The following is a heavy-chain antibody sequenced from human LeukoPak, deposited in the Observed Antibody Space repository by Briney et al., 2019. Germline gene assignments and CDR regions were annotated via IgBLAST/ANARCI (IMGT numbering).Heavy chain of an antibody. CDR2: ISYDGSNK. Sequence: GGSLRLSCAASGFTFSSYAMHWVRQAPGKGLEWVAVISYDGSNKYYADSVKGRFTISRDNSKNTLYLQMNSLRAEDTAVYYCAKLGGYSGYDSDRDYWGQGTLVTVSS. CDR3: AKLGGYSGYDSDRDY. CDR1: GFTFSSYA. D-gene: IGHD5-12*01. J-gene: IGHJ4*02. V-gene: IGHV3-30*04.